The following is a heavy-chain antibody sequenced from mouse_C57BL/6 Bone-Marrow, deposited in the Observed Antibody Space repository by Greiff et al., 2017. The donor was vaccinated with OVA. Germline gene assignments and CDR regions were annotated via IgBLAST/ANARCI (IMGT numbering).Heavy chain of an antibody. Sequence: EVQLQQSGAELVRPGASVKLSCTASGFNIKDDYMHWVKQRPEQGLEWIGWIDPENGDTEYASKFQGKATITADTSSNTAYLQLSSLTSEDTAVYYCTTLYDYDWFAYWGQGTLVTVSA. CDR1: GFNIKDDY. V-gene: IGHV14-4*01. D-gene: IGHD2-4*01. CDR2: IDPENGDT. J-gene: IGHJ3*01. CDR3: TTLYDYDWFAY.